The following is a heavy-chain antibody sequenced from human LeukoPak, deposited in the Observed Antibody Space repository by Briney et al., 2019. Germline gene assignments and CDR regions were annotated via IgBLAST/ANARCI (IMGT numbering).Heavy chain of an antibody. J-gene: IGHJ3*02. CDR2: INPSGGST. CDR3: ARVPPFPPNAFDI. CDR1: GYTFTSYS. Sequence: ASVKVSCKASGYTFTSYSMHWVRQAPGQGLEWMGIINPSGGSTSYAQKFQGRVTMTRDMSTSTVYMELSSLRSEDTAVYYCARVPPFPPNAFDIWGQGTMVTVSS. V-gene: IGHV1-46*01.